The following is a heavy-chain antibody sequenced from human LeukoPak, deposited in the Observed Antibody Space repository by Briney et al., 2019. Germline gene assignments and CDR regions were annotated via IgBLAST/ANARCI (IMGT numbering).Heavy chain of an antibody. J-gene: IGHJ3*02. V-gene: IGHV4-59*11. CDR1: GGSISSHY. CDR2: ISYSGST. D-gene: IGHD4-17*01. Sequence: SETLTLTCTVSGGSISSHYWTWIRQSPGKGLEWIGYISYSGSTNYNHSLKSRVTLSVDTSKNQFSLKLSSVTAADTAVYYCARDPTTVTKGFDIWGQGTMVTVSS. CDR3: ARDPTTVTKGFDI.